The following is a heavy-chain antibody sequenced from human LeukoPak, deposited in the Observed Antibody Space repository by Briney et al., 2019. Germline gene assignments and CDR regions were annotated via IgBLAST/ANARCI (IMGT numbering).Heavy chain of an antibody. CDR2: IFYSGGA. CDR1: GGSIRSYY. V-gene: IGHV4-59*01. CDR3: ARVYYSNSYDYWYFDL. J-gene: IGHJ2*01. D-gene: IGHD6-13*01. Sequence: SETLSLTCTVSGGSIRSYYWSWIRQPPGRGLEWIGYIFYSGGANYNPSLKSRVTISVDTSKNQFSLKLTSVTAADTAVYYCARVYYSNSYDYWYFDLWGRGTLVTVSS.